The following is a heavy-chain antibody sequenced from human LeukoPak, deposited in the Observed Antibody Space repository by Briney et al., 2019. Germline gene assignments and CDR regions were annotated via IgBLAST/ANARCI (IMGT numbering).Heavy chain of an antibody. CDR2: INHSGST. CDR3: ARAGVGSHYYYYYGMDV. CDR1: GFTFSSYA. V-gene: IGHV4-34*01. Sequence: GSLRLSCAASGFTFSSYAMSWVRQPPGKGLEWIGEINHSGSTIYNPSLKSRVTISVDTSKNQFSLKLSSVTAADTAVYYCARAGVGSHYYYYYGMDVWGQGTTVTVSS. J-gene: IGHJ6*02.